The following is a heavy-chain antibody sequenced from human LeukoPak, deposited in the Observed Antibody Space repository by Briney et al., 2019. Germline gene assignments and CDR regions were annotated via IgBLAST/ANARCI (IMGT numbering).Heavy chain of an antibody. CDR2: IYSGGST. D-gene: IGHD3-22*01. J-gene: IGHJ3*02. CDR3: AREGGYDAFDI. CDR1: GFTFSSYG. V-gene: IGHV3-53*01. Sequence: PGRSLRLSCAASGFTFSSYGMHWVRQAPGKGLEWVSVIYSGGSTYYADSVKGRFTISRDNSKNTLYLQMNSLRAEDTAVYYCAREGGYDAFDIWGQGTMVTVSS.